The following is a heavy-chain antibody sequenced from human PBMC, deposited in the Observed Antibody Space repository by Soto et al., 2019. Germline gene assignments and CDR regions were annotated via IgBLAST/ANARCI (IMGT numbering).Heavy chain of an antibody. CDR3: ARGSRMTTVTNDY. CDR2: INHSVSS. Sequence: PCETLSLTCAVYVGSFSGYYWSWIRKSPGKGLEWIGEINHSVSSNYNPSLKSRVTISVDTSKNQFSLKLSSVTAADTAVYYCARGSRMTTVTNDYWGQGTLVTVSS. CDR1: VGSFSGYY. D-gene: IGHD4-17*01. J-gene: IGHJ4*02. V-gene: IGHV4-34*01.